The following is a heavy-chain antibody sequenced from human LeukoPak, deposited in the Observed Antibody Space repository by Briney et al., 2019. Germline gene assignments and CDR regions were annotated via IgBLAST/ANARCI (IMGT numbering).Heavy chain of an antibody. D-gene: IGHD3-10*01. J-gene: IGHJ5*02. CDR2: IYNSGST. CDR3: ARGRGSANWFDP. CDR1: GGSISSYS. V-gene: IGHV4-4*07. Sequence: ETLSLTCTVSGGSISSYSWSWIRQPAGKGLEWIGRIYNSGSTNYNPSLKSRVTMSVDTSKNQFSLKLSSVTAADTAVYYCARGRGSANWFDPWGQGTLVTVSS.